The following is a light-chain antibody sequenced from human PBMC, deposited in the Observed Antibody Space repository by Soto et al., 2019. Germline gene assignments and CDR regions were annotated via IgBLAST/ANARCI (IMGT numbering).Light chain of an antibody. CDR3: LQDYNYPPWT. J-gene: IGKJ1*01. CDR2: AAS. V-gene: IGKV1-6*01. Sequence: AIQMTQSPSSLSVSVGDRVTITCRASQGIRNDLGWYQQKPGKAPKLLIYAASSLQSGVPSRFSGSGSGTDFTLTISSLQPEDFATYYCLQDYNYPPWTFGQGTKVEIK. CDR1: QGIRND.